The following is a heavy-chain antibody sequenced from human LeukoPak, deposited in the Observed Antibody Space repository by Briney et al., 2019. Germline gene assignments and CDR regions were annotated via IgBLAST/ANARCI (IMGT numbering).Heavy chain of an antibody. Sequence: SVKVSCKASGGTFSSYAISWVRQAPRQGLEWMGRIIPILGIANYAQKFQGRVTITADKSTSTAYMELSSLRSEDTAVYYCARALEPYYYYGMDVWGQGTTVTVSS. CDR3: ARALEPYYYYGMDV. J-gene: IGHJ6*02. CDR2: IIPILGIA. V-gene: IGHV1-69*04. D-gene: IGHD1-1*01. CDR1: GGTFSSYA.